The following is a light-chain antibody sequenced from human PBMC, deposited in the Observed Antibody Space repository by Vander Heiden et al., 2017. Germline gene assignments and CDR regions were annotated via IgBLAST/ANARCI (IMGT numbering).Light chain of an antibody. CDR2: RSN. V-gene: IGLV1-40*01. J-gene: IGLJ2*01. CDR3: QSYDNSLSGSGV. CDR1: SSNIGAGYD. Sequence: QSVLTQPPSVSGAPGQRVTISCTGSSSNIGAGYDVHWYQQLPGTAPKLLIFRSNLRPLGVPDRFSGSRSGTSASLAITGLQAEDEADYYCQSYDNSLSGSGVFGGGTKLTVL.